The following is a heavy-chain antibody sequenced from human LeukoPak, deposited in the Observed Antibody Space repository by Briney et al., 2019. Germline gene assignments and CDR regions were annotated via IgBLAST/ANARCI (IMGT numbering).Heavy chain of an antibody. V-gene: IGHV1-46*01. D-gene: IGHD6-19*01. CDR2: IYPSGGST. J-gene: IGHJ4*02. CDR1: GYTFTSYY. CDR3: ARGRIAVAGRFDY. Sequence: ASVKVSCKASGYTFTSYYMHWVRPAPGQGLEWRGIIYPSGGSTSYAQKFQGRVTMTRDTSTSTVYMELSSLRSEDTAVYYCARGRIAVAGRFDYWGQGTLVTVSS.